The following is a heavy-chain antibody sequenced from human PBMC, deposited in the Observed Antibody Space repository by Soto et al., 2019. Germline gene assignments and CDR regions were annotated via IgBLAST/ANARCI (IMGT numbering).Heavy chain of an antibody. CDR3: AGELYSYGSYYYDGVDV. Sequence: QVQLVQSGAEVKKPGSSVKVSCKASGGTFSSYAISWVRQAPGQGLEWMGGIIPIFGTANYAQKFQGRVTITADESTRTAYMERSSLISEDTAVYYCAGELYSYGSYYYDGVDVWGQGTTVTVSS. V-gene: IGHV1-69*12. CDR1: GGTFSSYA. D-gene: IGHD5-18*01. CDR2: IIPIFGTA. J-gene: IGHJ6*02.